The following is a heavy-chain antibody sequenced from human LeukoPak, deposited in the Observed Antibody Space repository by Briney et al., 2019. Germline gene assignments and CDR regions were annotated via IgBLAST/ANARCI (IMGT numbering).Heavy chain of an antibody. CDR1: GYTLTSYC. D-gene: IGHD6-13*01. Sequence: ASVKVSCKASGYTLTSYCMHWVRQAPGQGLEWMGIINATDGDTIYAQKFQGRVTMTRDMTTSTVYMEFSSLRPDDTAVYYCARYGFSSSWQGGWHAFYIWGQGTIVNVSS. CDR3: ARYGFSSSWQGGWHAFYI. V-gene: IGHV1-46*01. CDR2: INATDGDT. J-gene: IGHJ3*02.